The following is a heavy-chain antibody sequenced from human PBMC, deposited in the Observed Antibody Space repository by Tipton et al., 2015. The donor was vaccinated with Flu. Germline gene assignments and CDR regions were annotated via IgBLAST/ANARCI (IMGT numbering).Heavy chain of an antibody. Sequence: TLSLTCTVSGGSISSGSYYWSWIRQPAGKGLEWIGRIYTSGSTNYNPSLKSRVTISVDTSKNQFYLKLSSVTAADTAVYYCARGRAVAGSRGFDYWGQGTLVTVSS. D-gene: IGHD6-19*01. J-gene: IGHJ4*02. CDR3: ARGRAVAGSRGFDY. CDR1: GGSISSGSYY. V-gene: IGHV4-61*02. CDR2: IYTSGST.